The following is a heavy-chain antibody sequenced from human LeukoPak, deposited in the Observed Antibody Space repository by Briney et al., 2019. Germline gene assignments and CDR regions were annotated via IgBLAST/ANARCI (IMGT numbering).Heavy chain of an antibody. J-gene: IGHJ6*03. D-gene: IGHD3/OR15-3a*01. CDR3: ARLDDFWTGGPSGYYYYMDV. V-gene: IGHV3-9*01. CDR2: ISWNGGYI. Sequence: GGSLRLSCAASGFTFDDYAMHWVRQAPGKGLEWVSGISWNGGYIAYADSVKGRFTISRENAKKSVYLQMTSLRVEDTAIYYCARLDDFWTGGPSGYYYYMDVWGNGTAVTVSS. CDR1: GFTFDDYA.